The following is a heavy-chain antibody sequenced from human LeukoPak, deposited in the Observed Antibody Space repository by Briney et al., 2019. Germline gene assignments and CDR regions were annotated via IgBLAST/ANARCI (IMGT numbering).Heavy chain of an antibody. V-gene: IGHV4-30-2*01. CDR1: GGSISSGGYY. J-gene: IGHJ3*02. CDR2: IYHSGST. D-gene: IGHD3-22*01. CDR3: ARWAMIVVGDAFDI. Sequence: PSETLSLTCTVSGGSISSGGYYWSWIRQPPGKGLEWIGYIYHSGSTYYNPSLKSRVTISVDRSKNQFSLKLSSVTAADTAVYYCARWAMIVVGDAFDIWGQGTMVTVSS.